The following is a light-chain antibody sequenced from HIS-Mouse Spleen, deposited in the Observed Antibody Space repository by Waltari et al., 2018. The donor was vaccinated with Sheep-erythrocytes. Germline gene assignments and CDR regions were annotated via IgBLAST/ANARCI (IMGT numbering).Light chain of an antibody. CDR3: AAWDDSLNGPV. CDR2: SNN. Sequence: QSVLTQPPSASGTPGQRVTISCSGSSPNIRSNTVHRYPQLPGTAPKLLIYSNNQRPSGVPDRFSGSKSGTSASLAISGLQSEDEADYYCAAWDDSLNGPVFGGGTKLTVL. V-gene: IGLV1-44*01. CDR1: SPNIRSNT. J-gene: IGLJ3*02.